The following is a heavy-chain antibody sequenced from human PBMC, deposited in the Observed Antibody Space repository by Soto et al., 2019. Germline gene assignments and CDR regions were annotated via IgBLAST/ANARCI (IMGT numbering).Heavy chain of an antibody. V-gene: IGHV1-69*06. J-gene: IGHJ5*02. D-gene: IGHD6-19*01. CDR1: GGTFSSYA. CDR3: ARVRGSGWYQGWFDP. CDR2: IIPIFGTA. Sequence: SVKVSCKASGGTFSSYAISWVRQAPGQGLEWMGGIIPIFGTANYAQKFQGRVTITADKSTSTAYMELSSLRSEDTAVYYCARVRGSGWYQGWFDPWGQGTLVTVSS.